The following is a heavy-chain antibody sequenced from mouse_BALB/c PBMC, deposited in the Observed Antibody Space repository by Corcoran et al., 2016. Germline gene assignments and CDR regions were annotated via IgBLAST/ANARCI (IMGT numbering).Heavy chain of an antibody. J-gene: IGHJ2*01. CDR3: ASNYYCYY. CDR2: INPYTGEP. CDR1: GYTFTNYG. Sequence: QIQLVQSGPELKKPGETVKISCKASGYTFTNYGMNWVKQAPGKGLKWMGWINPYTGEPTYADDFKGRFAFSLETSASTAYLQINNLKNEDTATFICASNYYCYYWGQGTTLTVS. D-gene: IGHD1-3*01. V-gene: IGHV9-3-1*01.